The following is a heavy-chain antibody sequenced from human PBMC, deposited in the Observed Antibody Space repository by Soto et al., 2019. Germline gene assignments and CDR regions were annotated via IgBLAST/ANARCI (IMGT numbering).Heavy chain of an antibody. V-gene: IGHV3-66*01. Sequence: GGSLRLSCAASGFTVSSNYMSWVRQAPGKGLEWVSVIHSDGSTYYADSVKGRFTISRDNSKNTHYLQMSNLRAEDTAVYYCVKGEYYYDSAAYYPFDHWGQGTLVTVSS. CDR1: GFTVSSNY. J-gene: IGHJ4*02. CDR2: IHSDGST. D-gene: IGHD3-22*01. CDR3: VKGEYYYDSAAYYPFDH.